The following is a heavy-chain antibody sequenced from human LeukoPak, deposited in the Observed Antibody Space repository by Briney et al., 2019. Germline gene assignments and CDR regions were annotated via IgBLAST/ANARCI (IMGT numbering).Heavy chain of an antibody. J-gene: IGHJ6*03. V-gene: IGHV3-30*02. CDR1: GFTFRSYG. CDR2: IRYDGSNK. Sequence: GGSLRLSCAASGFTFRSYGMHWVRQAPGKGLEWVAFIRYDGSNKYYADSVKGRFTISRDNSKNSLFLQMNSLRAEDTAVYYCAKDNRIVVVPAAKRDSYYYRDVWGKGTTVTVSS. D-gene: IGHD2-2*01. CDR3: AKDNRIVVVPAAKRDSYYYRDV.